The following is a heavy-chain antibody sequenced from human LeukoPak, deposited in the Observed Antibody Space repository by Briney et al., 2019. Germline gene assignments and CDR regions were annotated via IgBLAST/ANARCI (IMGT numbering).Heavy chain of an antibody. Sequence: KPSETLSLTCAVSGYSISSGYYGGWIRQPPGEGVEWIGRIYHSGSTYYNPSLKSRFTISVDTSKNQFSLKLSSVTAADTAVYYCARYYSGSYGRYDYWGQGTLVTVSS. CDR1: GYSISSGYY. V-gene: IGHV4-38-2*01. J-gene: IGHJ4*02. CDR3: ARYYSGSYGRYDY. CDR2: IYHSGST. D-gene: IGHD1-26*01.